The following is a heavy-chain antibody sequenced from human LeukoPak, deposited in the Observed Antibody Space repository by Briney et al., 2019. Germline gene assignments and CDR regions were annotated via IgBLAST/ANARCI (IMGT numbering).Heavy chain of an antibody. CDR1: GYTFTGYY. J-gene: IGHJ5*02. D-gene: IGHD2-21*02. CDR2: INPNSGGT. Sequence: ASVKVSCKASGYTFTGYYIHWVRQAPGQGLEWMGRINPNSGGTDYAQKIQGRLTITRDTSSSTAYMELGRLTSDDTAVYYCARYYCGGDCYLWFDPWGQGTPVTVSS. V-gene: IGHV1-2*06. CDR3: ARYYCGGDCYLWFDP.